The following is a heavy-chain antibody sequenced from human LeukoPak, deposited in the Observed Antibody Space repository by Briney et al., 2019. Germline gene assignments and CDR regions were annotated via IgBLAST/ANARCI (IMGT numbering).Heavy chain of an antibody. D-gene: IGHD3-22*01. CDR1: GFTFSSYS. CDR3: AREKTYYYYSSGPDY. V-gene: IGHV3-21*01. CDR2: ISSSSSHI. J-gene: IGHJ4*02. Sequence: WGALRLSCAASGFTFSSYSMNWVRQAPGKGLEWVSSISSSSSHIYYADSVKGRFTISSDNAKNSLYLQMNSLRAEDTAVYYCAREKTYYYYSSGPDYWGQGTLVTVPS.